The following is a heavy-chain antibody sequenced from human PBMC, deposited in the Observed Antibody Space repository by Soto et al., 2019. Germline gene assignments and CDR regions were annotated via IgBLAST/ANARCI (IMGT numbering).Heavy chain of an antibody. V-gene: IGHV1-2*02. J-gene: IGHJ6*02. CDR2: IDPNSGAT. D-gene: IGHD3-3*01. Sequence: QVYLVQSGAEVRRPGASVKVSCTAFGYILTGYSLHWVRQAPGQGLEWMGWIDPNSGATNSAERFHGRVSMTRDTSISADYLELSSLRSDATAVYYCARGYGRSPNREWRFGMDVWGQGTTISVAS. CDR3: ARGYGRSPNREWRFGMDV. CDR1: GYILTGYS.